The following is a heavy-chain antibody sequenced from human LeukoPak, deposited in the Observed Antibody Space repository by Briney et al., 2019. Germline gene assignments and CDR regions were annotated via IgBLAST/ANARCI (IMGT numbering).Heavy chain of an antibody. CDR2: IYHSGRT. Sequence: SETLSLTCAVSTYFISDGYYWGWIRQPPGKGLEWIGNIYHSGRTYYNPSLKSRVTTSVDTSKNQFSLKLSSVTAADTAVYYCGRISFFGTYYFDHWGQGTLVIVSS. CDR1: TYFISDGYY. V-gene: IGHV4-38-2*01. D-gene: IGHD3-3*02. J-gene: IGHJ4*02. CDR3: GRISFFGTYYFDH.